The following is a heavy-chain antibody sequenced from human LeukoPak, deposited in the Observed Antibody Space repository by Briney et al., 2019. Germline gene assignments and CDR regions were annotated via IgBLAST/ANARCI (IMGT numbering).Heavy chain of an antibody. CDR2: IYYSGIT. V-gene: IGHV4-30-4*02. D-gene: IGHD3-16*01. CDR3: ARVPSLWGGAAFNDRDY. Sequence: SETLSLTCTVSGGSISSGDYYWSWIRQPPGKGLEWIGYIYYSGITYYNLSLRSRFTISVDTSKNQFSLKLSSVTAADTAVYYCARVPSLWGGAAFNDRDYWGQGTLVTVSS. CDR1: GGSISSGDYY. J-gene: IGHJ4*02.